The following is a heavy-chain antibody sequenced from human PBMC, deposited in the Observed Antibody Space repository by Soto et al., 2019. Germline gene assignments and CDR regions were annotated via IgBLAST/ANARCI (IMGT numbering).Heavy chain of an antibody. CDR3: AREGKFDFWRKRLDV. Sequence: ASVKVSCKASGYTFTTYDINWVRQAPGQGLEWLGWMDPNSGSTGYAHNFQGRITMTRNISRNTAHMELSSLQSEDTAVYYCAREGKFDFWRKRLDVWGQGTTVTVSS. V-gene: IGHV1-8*01. D-gene: IGHD3-3*01. CDR1: GYTFTTYD. CDR2: MDPNSGST. J-gene: IGHJ6*02.